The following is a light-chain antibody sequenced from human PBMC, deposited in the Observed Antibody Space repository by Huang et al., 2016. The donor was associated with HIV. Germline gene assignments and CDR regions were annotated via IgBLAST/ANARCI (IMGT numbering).Light chain of an antibody. V-gene: IGKV1-33*01. CDR2: DAS. CDR3: QQYNNLPT. J-gene: IGKJ3*01. Sequence: DIQMTQSPSSLSASVGDRVTITCQASQDISNYLNWYQQKPGKAPKVLIYDASNVETGVPSRFSGSGCGTDFPFTISSLQPEDIATYYCQQYNNLPTFGPGTKVHIK. CDR1: QDISNY.